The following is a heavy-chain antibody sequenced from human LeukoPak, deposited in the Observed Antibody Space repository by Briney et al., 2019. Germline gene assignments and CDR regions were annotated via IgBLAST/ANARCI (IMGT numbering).Heavy chain of an antibody. J-gene: IGHJ4*02. V-gene: IGHV3-30*18. CDR1: GFTFSSYG. D-gene: IGHD1-26*01. CDR2: ISYDGSNK. Sequence: HPGRSLRLSCAASGFTFSSYGMHWVRQAPGKGLEWVAVISYDGSNKYYADSVKGRFTISRDNSKNTLYLQMNSLRAEDTAVYYCAKGRRTPLVGTTTKSWIDYWGQGTLVTVSS. CDR3: AKGRRTPLVGTTTKSWIDY.